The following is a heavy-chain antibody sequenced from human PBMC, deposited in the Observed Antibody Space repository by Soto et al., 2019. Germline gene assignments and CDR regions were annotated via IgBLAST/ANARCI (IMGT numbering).Heavy chain of an antibody. V-gene: IGHV3-30*03. D-gene: IGHD6-19*01. CDR3: AGAVAGVVDY. CDR1: GFTFSSYG. Sequence: GGSLRLSCAASGFTFSSYGMHWVRQAPGKGLEWVAVISYDGSNKYYADSVKGRFTISRDNSKNTLYLQMNSLRAEDTAVYYCAGAVAGVVDYWGQGTLVTVSS. J-gene: IGHJ4*02. CDR2: ISYDGSNK.